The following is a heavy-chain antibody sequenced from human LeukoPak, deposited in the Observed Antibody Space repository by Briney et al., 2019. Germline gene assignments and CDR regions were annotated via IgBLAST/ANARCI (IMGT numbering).Heavy chain of an antibody. V-gene: IGHV4-59*01. J-gene: IGHJ5*02. CDR1: GGSISSYY. Sequence: SETLSLTCTVSGGSISSYYWSWIRQPPGKGLEWIGYIYYSGSTNYNPSLKSRVTISVDTSKNQFSLKLSSVTAADTAVYYCARGVVPAAMRVPRWFDPWGQGTLVTVSS. CDR3: ARGVVPAAMRVPRWFDP. D-gene: IGHD2-2*01. CDR2: IYYSGST.